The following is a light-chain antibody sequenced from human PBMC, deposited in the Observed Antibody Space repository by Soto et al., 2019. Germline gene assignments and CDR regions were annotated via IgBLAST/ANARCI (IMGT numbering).Light chain of an antibody. V-gene: IGKV1-27*01. Sequence: DIQMTQSPSSLSASVGDRVTVTCRASQAISTFLAWYQQKPGAVPKLLIYGASTLKSGVPSRFTGSGSGTDFTLTISSLQPEDVATYYCQNYNSAPITFGQGTRLEIK. J-gene: IGKJ5*01. CDR2: GAS. CDR3: QNYNSAPIT. CDR1: QAISTF.